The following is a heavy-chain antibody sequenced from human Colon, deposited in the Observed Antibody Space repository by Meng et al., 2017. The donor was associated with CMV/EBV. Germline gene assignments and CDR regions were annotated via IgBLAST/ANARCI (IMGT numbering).Heavy chain of an antibody. CDR1: GGTFGSYT. J-gene: IGHJ4*02. V-gene: IGHV1-69*08. D-gene: IGHD3-16*01. CDR2: ITPIRGGA. CDR3: ARGGGGTGIDY. Sequence: CKVSGGTFGSYTINWVRKAPGQGLEWMRRITPIRGGANSAQKLQGRVTITADKRTDTAYMELTRLKSEDTGVYYCARGGGGTGIDYWGRGTLVTVSS.